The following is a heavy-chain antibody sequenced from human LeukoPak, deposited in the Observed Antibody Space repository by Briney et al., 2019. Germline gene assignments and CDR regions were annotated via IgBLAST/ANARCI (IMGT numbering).Heavy chain of an antibody. D-gene: IGHD5-24*01. CDR3: AKDANGYTDNWFDP. V-gene: IGHV3-21*04. CDR1: GFTFTTYG. CDR2: ISSSSSYI. J-gene: IGHJ5*02. Sequence: PGGTLRLSCAASGFTFTTYGMNWVRQAPGKGLEWVSSISSSSSYIYYADSVKGRFTISRDNAKNSLYLQMNSLRAEDTAVYYCAKDANGYTDNWFDPRGQGTLVTVS.